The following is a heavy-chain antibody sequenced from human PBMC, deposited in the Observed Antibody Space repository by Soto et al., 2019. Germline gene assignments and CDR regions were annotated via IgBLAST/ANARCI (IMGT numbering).Heavy chain of an antibody. J-gene: IGHJ5*02. Sequence: QVQLQESGPGLVKPSQTLSLTCTVSGGSISSGGYYWSWIRQHPGKGLEWIGYIYYSGSTYYNPSLKRRVTLSLDTSKNQFSLKLSSVTAADTAVYYGARDQRRWYNWFGPWGQGTLVTVSS. CDR1: GGSISSGGYY. V-gene: IGHV4-31*03. CDR2: IYYSGST. CDR3: ARDQRRWYNWFGP. D-gene: IGHD6-13*01.